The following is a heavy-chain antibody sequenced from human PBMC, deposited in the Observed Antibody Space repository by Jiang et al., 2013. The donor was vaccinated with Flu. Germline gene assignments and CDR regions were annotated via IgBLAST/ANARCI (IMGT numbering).Heavy chain of an antibody. J-gene: IGHJ4*02. D-gene: IGHD6-13*01. Sequence: QTLSLTCAISGDSVSSNSAAWNWIRQSPSRGLEWLGRTYYRSKWYFDYAASVKSRITINPDTSKNQFSLQLNSVIFEDTAVYYCARDGTYIAAYDYWGQGSLVTVSS. V-gene: IGHV6-1*01. CDR2: TYYRSKWYF. CDR3: ARDGTYIAAYDY. CDR1: GDSVSSNSAA.